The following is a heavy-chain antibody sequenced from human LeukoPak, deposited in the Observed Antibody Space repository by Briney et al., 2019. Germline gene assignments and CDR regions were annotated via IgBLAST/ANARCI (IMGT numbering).Heavy chain of an antibody. V-gene: IGHV4-34*01. D-gene: IGHD3-16*01. CDR2: INHSGST. CDR1: GGSFGGYY. Sequence: SETLSLTCAVYGGSFGGYYWSWIRQPPGKGLEWIGEINHSGSTNYNPSLKSRVTISVDTSKNQFSLKLSSVTAADTAVYYCARVAVGYDYVWAGRYYYMDVWGKGTTVTVSS. J-gene: IGHJ6*03. CDR3: ARVAVGYDYVWAGRYYYMDV.